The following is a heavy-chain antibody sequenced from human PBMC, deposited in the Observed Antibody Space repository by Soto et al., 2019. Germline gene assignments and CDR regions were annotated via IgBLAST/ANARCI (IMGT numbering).Heavy chain of an antibody. Sequence: QVQLVEAGGGVVQPGRSLRLSCVASGVSFSTYGMHWVRQAPGKGLGWVASIWHDGIYKFHADAVKGRFAISGDNSMNSLYLQMNSLTVEDTAMYYCATEGWVGYGSSWGAFWGQGTLVTVSS. CDR2: IWHDGIYK. CDR1: GVSFSTYG. CDR3: ATEGWVGYGSSWGAF. V-gene: IGHV3-33*01. J-gene: IGHJ4*02. D-gene: IGHD6-13*01.